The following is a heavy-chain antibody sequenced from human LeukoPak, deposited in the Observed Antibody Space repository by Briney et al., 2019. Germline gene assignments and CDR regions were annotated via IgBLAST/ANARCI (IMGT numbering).Heavy chain of an antibody. J-gene: IGHJ4*02. CDR1: GFTFSSYE. D-gene: IGHD5-12*01. CDR2: ISSGRDTI. CDR3: ARDSSGYDVYYFDY. V-gene: IGHV3-48*03. Sequence: PGGSLRLSCAASGFTFSSYEMNWVRQAPGKGLEWVSYISSGRDTIYYADSAKGRFTISRDNAKNSLYLQMNSLRAEDTAVYYCARDSSGYDVYYFDYWGQGTLVTVSS.